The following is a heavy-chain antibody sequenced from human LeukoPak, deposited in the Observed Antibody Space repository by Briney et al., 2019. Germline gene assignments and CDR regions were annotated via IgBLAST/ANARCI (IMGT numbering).Heavy chain of an antibody. CDR1: GYSFTSYW. CDR3: ARRSDSYGYFDY. CDR2: IYPGDSDT. J-gene: IGHJ4*02. V-gene: IGHV5-51*01. D-gene: IGHD5-18*01. Sequence: GESLKISCKGSGYSFTSYWIVWVRQMPGKGLEWMGIIYPGDSDTRHSPSFQGQVTISADKSISTAYLKWSSLKASDTAMYYCARRSDSYGYFDYWGQGTLVTVSS.